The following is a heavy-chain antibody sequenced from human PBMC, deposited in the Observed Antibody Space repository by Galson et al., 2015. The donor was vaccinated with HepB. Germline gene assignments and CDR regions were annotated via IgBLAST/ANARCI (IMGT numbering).Heavy chain of an antibody. J-gene: IGHJ4*02. Sequence: SVKVSCKASGGTFSSYAISWVRQAPGQGLEWMGGIIPIFGTANYAQKFQGRVTITADKSTSTAYMELSSLRSEDTAVYYCARDTIAAAGTDYWGQGTLVTVSS. CDR2: IIPIFGTA. CDR3: ARDTIAAAGTDY. D-gene: IGHD6-13*01. CDR1: GGTFSSYA. V-gene: IGHV1-69*06.